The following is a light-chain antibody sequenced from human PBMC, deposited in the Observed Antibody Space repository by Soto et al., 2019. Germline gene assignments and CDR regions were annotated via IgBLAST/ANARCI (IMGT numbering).Light chain of an antibody. CDR3: CSYAGQRVV. Sequence: QSALTQPASVSGSPGQSITISCTYNLVSWYQQHPGKAPKLMIYEGNKRPSGVSNRFYGSKSGNTASLTISGLQAEDEADYYCCSYAGQRVVFGGGTKLPVL. CDR2: EGN. J-gene: IGLJ2*01. V-gene: IGLV2-23*01. CDR1: YNL.